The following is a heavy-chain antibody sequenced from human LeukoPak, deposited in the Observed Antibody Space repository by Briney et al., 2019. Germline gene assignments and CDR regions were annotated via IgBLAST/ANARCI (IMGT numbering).Heavy chain of an antibody. CDR3: ARGPGYGDSMYYFDY. J-gene: IGHJ4*02. V-gene: IGHV1-18*04. Sequence: ASVKVSCKASGYIFTSYGISRVRQAPGQGLEWMGWISAYNGKTNYAQKLQGRVTMTTDTSTTTVYMEVRSLRSEDTAVYYCARGPGYGDSMYYFDYWGQGTLVTVSS. D-gene: IGHD2-21*02. CDR2: ISAYNGKT. CDR1: GYIFTSYG.